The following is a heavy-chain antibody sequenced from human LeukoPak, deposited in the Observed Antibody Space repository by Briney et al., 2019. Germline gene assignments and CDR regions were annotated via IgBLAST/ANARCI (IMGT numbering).Heavy chain of an antibody. J-gene: IGHJ4*02. Sequence: GSLRLSWAGSGFTVITNDMTWVRQAPGKGLGWVSVLYSDGNTKYADSVQGRFTISRDNSKNTLYLEMNSLSPDDTAVYYCARGVEPLAANTLAYWGQGTLVTVSS. CDR2: LYSDGNT. V-gene: IGHV3-53*01. D-gene: IGHD1-14*01. CDR1: GFTVITND. CDR3: ARGVEPLAANTLAY.